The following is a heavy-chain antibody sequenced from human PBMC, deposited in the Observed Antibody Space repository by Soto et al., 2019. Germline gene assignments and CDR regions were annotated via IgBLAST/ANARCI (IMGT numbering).Heavy chain of an antibody. CDR1: GGSFSGHY. CDR2: INHSGST. V-gene: IGHV4-34*01. Sequence: QVQLEQWGAGQLKPSETLYLSCAVYGGSFSGHYWSWIRQPPGKGLEWIGEINHSGSTDYNPSLKSRVTISVDTSKNQFSLKLNSVTAADTAVYYCARWVTTVTEEGITVGYYGMDVWGQGTTVTVSS. CDR3: ARWVTTVTEEGITVGYYGMDV. D-gene: IGHD4-17*01. J-gene: IGHJ6*02.